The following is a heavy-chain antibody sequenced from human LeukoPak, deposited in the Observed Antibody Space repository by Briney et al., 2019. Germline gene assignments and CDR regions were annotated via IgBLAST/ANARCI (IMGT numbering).Heavy chain of an antibody. D-gene: IGHD3-10*01. CDR3: ARVYYGSGTRFDL. J-gene: IGHJ2*01. Sequence: SQTLSLTCTVSGGSISSGDYYWSWIRQPAGKGLEWIGRMYTTGGTNYNPSLKSRVTMSVDTSKNQFSLKLTSVTAADTAVYYCARVYYGSGTRFDLWGRGTLVTVSS. CDR1: GGSISSGDYY. V-gene: IGHV4-61*02. CDR2: MYTTGGT.